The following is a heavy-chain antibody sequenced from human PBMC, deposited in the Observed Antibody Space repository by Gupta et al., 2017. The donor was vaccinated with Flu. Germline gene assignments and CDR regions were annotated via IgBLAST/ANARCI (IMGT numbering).Heavy chain of an antibody. Sequence: EVQLLESGGGLVQPGGSLRLSCAASGFTFSSYAMSWVRQAPGKGLEWVSAISGSGGSTYYADSVKGRFTISRDNSKNTLYLQMNSLRAEDTAVYYCAKAQLAYCSGGSCYGTVDYWGQGTLVTVSS. D-gene: IGHD2-15*01. CDR2: ISGSGGST. CDR1: GFTFSSYA. J-gene: IGHJ4*02. V-gene: IGHV3-23*01. CDR3: AKAQLAYCSGGSCYGTVDY.